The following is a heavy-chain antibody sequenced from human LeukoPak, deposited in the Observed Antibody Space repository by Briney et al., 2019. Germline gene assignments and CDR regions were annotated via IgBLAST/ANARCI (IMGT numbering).Heavy chain of an antibody. V-gene: IGHV3-43D*03. D-gene: IGHD6-19*01. CDR2: ISWDGGST. Sequence: GGSLRLSCAASGFTFDDYAMHWVRQAPGKVLEWVSLISWDGGSTYYADSVKGRFTISRDNSKNSLYLQMNSLRAEDTALYYCAKDKGRWLGNDYWGQGTLVTVSS. CDR1: GFTFDDYA. CDR3: AKDKGRWLGNDY. J-gene: IGHJ4*02.